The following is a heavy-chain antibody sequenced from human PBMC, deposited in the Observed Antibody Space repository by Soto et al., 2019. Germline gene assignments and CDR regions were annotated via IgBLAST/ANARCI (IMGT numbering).Heavy chain of an antibody. CDR2: IYYSGST. Sequence: PSETLSLTCTVSGGSISSYYWSWIRQPPGKGLEWIGYIYYSGSTNYNPSLKSRVTISVDTSKNQFSLKLSSVTAADTAVYYCARRRVTTVPGYYYYYYYMDVSGKGTTVTVAS. V-gene: IGHV4-59*08. CDR1: GGSISSYY. J-gene: IGHJ6*03. D-gene: IGHD4-4*01. CDR3: ARRRVTTVPGYYYYYYYMDV.